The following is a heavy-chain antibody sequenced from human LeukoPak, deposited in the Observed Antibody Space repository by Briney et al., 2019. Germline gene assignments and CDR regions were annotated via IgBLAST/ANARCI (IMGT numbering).Heavy chain of an antibody. D-gene: IGHD3-10*01. CDR2: ISASGTTI. CDR1: GFSFSSYE. J-gene: IGHJ4*02. V-gene: IGHV3-48*03. Sequence: GGTLRLSCAASGFSFSSYEMNWVRQAPGKGLEWVSYISASGTTIYNADSVKGRFTISRDNAENSLYLQMNSLRAEDTAVYYCARGGSGRALVNFWGQGTLVTVSS. CDR3: ARGGSGRALVNF.